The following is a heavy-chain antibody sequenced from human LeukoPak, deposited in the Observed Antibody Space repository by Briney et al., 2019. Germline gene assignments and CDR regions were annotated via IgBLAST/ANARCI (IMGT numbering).Heavy chain of an antibody. Sequence: GGSLRLSCVASGFTFSSSWMAWVRQAPGKGLEWVANIKEDGGEKYCVDSVKGRFTISRDNAKNSLFLQMMSLRAEDAAVYYCARGVYYFDYWGQGTLVTVSS. V-gene: IGHV3-7*03. CDR1: GFTFSSSW. CDR3: ARGVYYFDY. D-gene: IGHD3-16*01. J-gene: IGHJ4*02. CDR2: IKEDGGEK.